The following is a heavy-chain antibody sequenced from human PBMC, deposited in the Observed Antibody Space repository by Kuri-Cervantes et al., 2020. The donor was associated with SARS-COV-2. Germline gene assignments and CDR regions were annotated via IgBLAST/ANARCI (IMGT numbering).Heavy chain of an antibody. Sequence: GESLKISSAASGFTFSSYAMSWVRQAPGKGLEWVSAISGSGGSTYYADSVKGRFTISRDNSKNTLYLQMNSLRAEDTAVYYCAKGPVGATGAFDIWGQGTMVTVSS. J-gene: IGHJ3*02. D-gene: IGHD1-26*01. CDR1: GFTFSSYA. V-gene: IGHV3-23*01. CDR2: ISGSGGST. CDR3: AKGPVGATGAFDI.